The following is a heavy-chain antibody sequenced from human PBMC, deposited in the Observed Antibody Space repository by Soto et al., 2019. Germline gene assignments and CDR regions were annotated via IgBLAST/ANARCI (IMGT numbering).Heavy chain of an antibody. V-gene: IGHV3-73*01. CDR2: IRSKANSYAT. CDR1: GFTFSGSA. CDR3: TRVGSNVVVVGAFDI. Sequence: TGGSLRLSCAASGFTFSGSAMHWVRQASGKGLEWVGRIRSKANSYATAYAASVKGRFTISRDDSKNTAYLQMNSLKTEDTAVYYCTRVGSNVVVVGAFDIWGQGTMVTVSS. J-gene: IGHJ3*02. D-gene: IGHD2-15*01.